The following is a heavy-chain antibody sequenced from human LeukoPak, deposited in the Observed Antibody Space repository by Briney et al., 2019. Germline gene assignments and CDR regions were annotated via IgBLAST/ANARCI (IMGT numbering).Heavy chain of an antibody. CDR2: IHSGGNR. D-gene: IGHD2-15*01. CDR1: GFTVSSNY. Sequence: GGSLRLSCAASGFTVSSNYINWVRQAPGKGLEWVSLIHSGGNRYYADSVKGRFTISRDNSKNTLYLQMNSLRAEDTAIYYCAKNGDRGAYCTGGTCYPYFYYYMDVWGKGTTVTI. J-gene: IGHJ6*03. CDR3: AKNGDRGAYCTGGTCYPYFYYYMDV. V-gene: IGHV3-53*01.